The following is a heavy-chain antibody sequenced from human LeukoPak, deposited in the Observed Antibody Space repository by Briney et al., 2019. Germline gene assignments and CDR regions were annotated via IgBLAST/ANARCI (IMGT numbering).Heavy chain of an antibody. CDR2: INAGNGNT. CDR1: GYIFTSYA. D-gene: IGHD5-18*01. Sequence: ASVKVSCKASGYIFTSYAMHWVRQAPGQRLEWMGWINAGNGNTKYSQKFQGRVTITRDTSASTVYMELSSLRSEDAAVYYCAKTAMADNWFDPWGQGTLVTVSS. J-gene: IGHJ5*02. CDR3: AKTAMADNWFDP. V-gene: IGHV1-3*01.